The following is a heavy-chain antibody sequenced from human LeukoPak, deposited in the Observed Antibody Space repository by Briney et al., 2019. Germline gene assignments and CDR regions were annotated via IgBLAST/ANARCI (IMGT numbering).Heavy chain of an antibody. V-gene: IGHV3-30-3*01. CDR2: ISYDGSNK. J-gene: IGHJ6*02. CDR1: GFTFSSYA. Sequence: GGSLRLSCAASGFTFSSYAMHWVRQAPGKGLEWVAVISYDGSNKYYADSVKGRFTISRDNFKDTLYLQVNSLRAEDTAVYYCARDTYSSSWPDYYYYGMDVWGQGTTVTVSS. D-gene: IGHD6-13*01. CDR3: ARDTYSSSWPDYYYYGMDV.